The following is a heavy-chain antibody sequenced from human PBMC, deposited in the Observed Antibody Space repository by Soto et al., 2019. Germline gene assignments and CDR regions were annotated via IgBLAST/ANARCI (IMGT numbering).Heavy chain of an antibody. J-gene: IGHJ4*02. V-gene: IGHV3-33*01. CDR1: GFTFSRYG. D-gene: IGHD6-13*01. Sequence: QVQLVESGGGVVQPGRSLRLSCAASGFTFSRYGMHWVRQAPGKGLEWVAVIWYDGSNKYYADSVKGRFTISRDNSKNTLYLQMNTLRAEDTAVDYCARWGIAAGDYWGQGTRVTVSS. CDR2: IWYDGSNK. CDR3: ARWGIAAGDY.